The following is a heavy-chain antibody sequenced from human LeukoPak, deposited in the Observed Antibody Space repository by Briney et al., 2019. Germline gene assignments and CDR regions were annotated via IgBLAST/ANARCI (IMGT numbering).Heavy chain of an antibody. J-gene: IGHJ3*02. CDR2: IYPGDSDT. V-gene: IGHV5-51*01. CDR3: ARLPLLWFGVEGDAFDI. Sequence: GESLKISCKGSGYSFTRNWIGWVRQMPGKGLEWMGIIYPGDSDTRYSPSFQGQVTISADKSISTAYLQWSSLKASDTAMYYCARLPLLWFGVEGDAFDIWGQGTMVTVSS. CDR1: GYSFTRNW. D-gene: IGHD3-10*01.